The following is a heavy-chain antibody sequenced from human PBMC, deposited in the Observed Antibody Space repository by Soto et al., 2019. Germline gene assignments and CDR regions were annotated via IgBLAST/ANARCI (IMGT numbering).Heavy chain of an antibody. CDR3: ARDRECSSTSCHDAFDI. J-gene: IGHJ3*02. V-gene: IGHV1-3*01. CDR1: GYTFTSYA. CDR2: INAGNGNT. D-gene: IGHD2-2*01. Sequence: QVQLVQSGAEVKKPGASVKVSCKASGYTFTSYAMHWVRQAPGQRLEWMGWINAGNGNTKYSQKFQGRVTITRDTSASTAYMELSSPRSEDTAVYYCARDRECSSTSCHDAFDIWGQGTMVTVSS.